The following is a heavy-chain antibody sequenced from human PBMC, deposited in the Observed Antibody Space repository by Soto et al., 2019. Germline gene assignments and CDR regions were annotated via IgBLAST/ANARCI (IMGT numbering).Heavy chain of an antibody. CDR1: GGSISSSSYY. Sequence: QLQLQESGPGLVKPSETLSLTCTVSGGSISSSSYYWGWIRQPPGKGLEWIGSIYYNGSTYYNPSLNSRVTISVDTSKNQFSLKLSSVTAADTAVYYCARQPLYCSGGSCYPFYYYYYMDVWGKGTTVTVSS. D-gene: IGHD2-15*01. V-gene: IGHV4-39*01. J-gene: IGHJ6*03. CDR2: IYYNGST. CDR3: ARQPLYCSGGSCYPFYYYYYMDV.